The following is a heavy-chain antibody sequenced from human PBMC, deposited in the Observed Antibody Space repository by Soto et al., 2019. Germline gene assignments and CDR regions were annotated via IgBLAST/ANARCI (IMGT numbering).Heavy chain of an antibody. J-gene: IGHJ3*02. CDR3: AKDIQLLWHISDAFDI. CDR1: GFTFSSYG. V-gene: IGHV3-30*18. CDR2: ISYDGSNK. D-gene: IGHD3-10*01. Sequence: GGSLRLSCAASGFTFSSYGMHWVRQAPGKGLEWVAVISYDGSNKYYADSVKGRFTISRDNSKNTLYLQMNSLRAEDTAVYYCAKDIQLLWHISDAFDIWGQGTMVTVSS.